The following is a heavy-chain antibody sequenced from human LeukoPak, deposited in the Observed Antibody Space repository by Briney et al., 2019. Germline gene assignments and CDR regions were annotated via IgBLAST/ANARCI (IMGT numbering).Heavy chain of an antibody. CDR3: AKDAGTSGWFDS. D-gene: IGHD6-19*01. CDR1: GYTFAAYY. J-gene: IGHJ5*01. V-gene: IGHV1-2*02. Sequence: ASVKVSCKASGYTFAAYYIHRVRQAPGQGLEWIGWVNPNSGCTNYAQKFQGRVTMTRDPSISTAYMELSRLTSDDTTVYFCAKDAGTSGWFDSWGQGTLVTVSS. CDR2: VNPNSGCT.